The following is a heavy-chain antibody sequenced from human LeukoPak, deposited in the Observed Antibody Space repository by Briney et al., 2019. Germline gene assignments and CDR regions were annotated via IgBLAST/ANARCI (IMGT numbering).Heavy chain of an antibody. Sequence: PGGSLRLSCAASGFTFSSYAMSWVRQAPGKGLEWVSAITSSGGGTYYADSVKGRFTISRDNSKSTLYLQMNSLGVDVTALYYCATRIEQQLVPGGQGTLVTVSS. V-gene: IGHV3-23*01. CDR2: ITSSGGGT. CDR1: GFTFSSYA. J-gene: IGHJ4*02. CDR3: ATRIEQQLVP. D-gene: IGHD6-6*01.